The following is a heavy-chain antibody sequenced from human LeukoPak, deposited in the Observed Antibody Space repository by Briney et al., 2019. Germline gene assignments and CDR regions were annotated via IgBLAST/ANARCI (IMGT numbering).Heavy chain of an antibody. CDR2: IYHSGSA. D-gene: IGHD5-18*01. Sequence: SETLSLTCGVSGGSISSNNWWSWVRQPPGQGLEWIGEIYHSGSANYNPSLKSRVTISVDKSKNQLSLKLISVTAADTAVYYCARDVGTALVTGDYWGQGTLVTVSS. V-gene: IGHV4-4*02. CDR3: ARDVGTALVTGDY. CDR1: GGSISSNNW. J-gene: IGHJ4*02.